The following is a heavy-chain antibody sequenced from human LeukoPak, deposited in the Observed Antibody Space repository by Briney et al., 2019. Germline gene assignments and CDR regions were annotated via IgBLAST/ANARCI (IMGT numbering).Heavy chain of an antibody. J-gene: IGHJ6*03. CDR1: GFTFSNYA. CDR3: ARSLATSYYYMDV. CDR2: ISYDGSNK. D-gene: IGHD5-12*01. V-gene: IGHV3-30*04. Sequence: GGSLRLSCAASGFTFSNYAMHWVRQAPGKGLEWVAAISYDGSNKYYADSVKGQFTISRDNSKNTLFLQMSSLRAEDTAVYYCARSLATSYYYMDVWGKGTTVTVSS.